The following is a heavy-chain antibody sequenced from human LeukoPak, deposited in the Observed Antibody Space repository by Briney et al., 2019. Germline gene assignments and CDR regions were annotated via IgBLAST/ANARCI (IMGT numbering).Heavy chain of an antibody. V-gene: IGHV3-15*01. D-gene: IGHD4-11*01. CDR2: IKSKADGGTA. CDR3: ARDLEDYNNYGEMAI. J-gene: IGHJ4*02. CDR1: GLTFTNAW. Sequence: GGSLRLSCAASGLTFTNAWMTWVRKAPGRGLEWVGRIKSKADGGTADYAAPVKGRFTISRDDSKKMMYLQMNSLKTEDTAVYYCARDLEDYNNYGEMAIWGQGTLVTVPS.